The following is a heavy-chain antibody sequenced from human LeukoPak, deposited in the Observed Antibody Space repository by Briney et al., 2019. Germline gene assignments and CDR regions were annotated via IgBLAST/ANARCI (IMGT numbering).Heavy chain of an antibody. J-gene: IGHJ3*02. CDR1: GFTFSSYW. CDR2: INHSGST. CDR3: ARSQARSRAYDAFDI. V-gene: IGHV4-34*01. Sequence: GSLRLSCAATGFTFSSYWMSWIRQPPGKGLEWIGEINHSGSTNYNPSLKSRVTISVDTSKNQFSLKLSSVTAADTAVYYCARSQARSRAYDAFDIWGQGTMVTVSS.